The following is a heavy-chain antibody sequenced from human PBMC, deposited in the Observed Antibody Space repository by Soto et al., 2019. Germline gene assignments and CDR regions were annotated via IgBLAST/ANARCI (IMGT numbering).Heavy chain of an antibody. CDR3: AKGGQWLYTFDY. Sequence: EVQLVESGGGLVQPGRSLRLSCAASGFTFDDYAMHWVRQAPGKGLEWVSGISWNSGSIGYADSVKGRFTISRDNAKNSLYLQMNSLRAEDTALYYCAKGGQWLYTFDYWGQGTLVTVSS. D-gene: IGHD6-19*01. CDR1: GFTFDDYA. V-gene: IGHV3-9*01. CDR2: ISWNSGSI. J-gene: IGHJ4*02.